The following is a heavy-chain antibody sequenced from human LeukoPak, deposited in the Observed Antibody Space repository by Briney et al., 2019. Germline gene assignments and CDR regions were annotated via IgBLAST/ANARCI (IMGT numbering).Heavy chain of an antibody. Sequence: KPSETLSLTCTVSGYSISSGYYWGWIRQPPGKGLEWIGSIYHSGSTYYNPSLKSRVTISVDTSKNQFSLKLSSVTAADTAVYYCARPPANSSGWYFYFDYWGQGTLVTVSS. D-gene: IGHD6-19*01. CDR3: ARPPANSSGWYFYFDY. V-gene: IGHV4-38-2*02. CDR1: GYSISSGYY. CDR2: IYHSGST. J-gene: IGHJ4*02.